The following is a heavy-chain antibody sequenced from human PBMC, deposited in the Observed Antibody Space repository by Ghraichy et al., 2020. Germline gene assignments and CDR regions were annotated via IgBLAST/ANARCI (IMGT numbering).Heavy chain of an antibody. V-gene: IGHV3-53*01. Sequence: GGSLRLSCAASGFTVSSNYMSWVRQAPGKGLEWVSVIYSGGSTYYADSVKGRFTISRDNSKNTLYLQMNSLRAEDTAVYYCASCITGTTNYYYGMDVWGQGTTVTVSS. CDR1: GFTVSSNY. CDR2: IYSGGST. J-gene: IGHJ6*02. CDR3: ASCITGTTNYYYGMDV. D-gene: IGHD1-20*01.